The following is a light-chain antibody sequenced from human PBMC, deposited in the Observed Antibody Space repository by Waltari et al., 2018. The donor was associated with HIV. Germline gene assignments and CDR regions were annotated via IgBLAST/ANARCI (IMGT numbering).Light chain of an antibody. CDR3: QSYDTSLSAYV. Sequence: QSVLAQPPSVSGAPGQRVTISCTGSSPNIGAGYDVHWYQQLPGTAPKFLIYGNTNRPSGVPDRFSGSKSGSSASLAITGLQAEDEADYYCQSYDTSLSAYVFGTGTKVTVL. CDR2: GNT. CDR1: SPNIGAGYD. J-gene: IGLJ1*01. V-gene: IGLV1-40*01.